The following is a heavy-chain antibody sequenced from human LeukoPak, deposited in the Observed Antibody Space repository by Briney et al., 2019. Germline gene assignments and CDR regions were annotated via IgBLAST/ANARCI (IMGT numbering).Heavy chain of an antibody. CDR1: EFSVGSNY. J-gene: IGHJ4*02. Sequence: GGSLRLSCAASEFSVGSNYMTWVRQAPGKGLEWVSLIYSGGSTYYADSVKGRFTTSRDNSKNTLYLQMNSLRAEDTAVYYCASEGTTGTTWGPDYWGQGTLVTVSS. CDR3: ASEGTTGTTWGPDY. D-gene: IGHD1-1*01. V-gene: IGHV3-66*01. CDR2: IYSGGST.